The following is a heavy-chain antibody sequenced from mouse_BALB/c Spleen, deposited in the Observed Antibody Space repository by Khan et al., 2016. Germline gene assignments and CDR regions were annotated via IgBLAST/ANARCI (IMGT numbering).Heavy chain of an antibody. V-gene: IGHV9-3-1*01. CDR2: INTYTGEP. D-gene: IGHD1-3*01. CDR3: ARSGDNYDFDY. Sequence: QMQLVQSGPELKKPGETVKISCKASGYTFTNYGMNWVKQAPGKGLKWMGWINTYTGEPTYTDDFKGRFAFSLETSASTAYLQILNLKNEDTATYFCARSGDNYDFDYWGQGTTLTVSS. CDR1: GYTFTNYG. J-gene: IGHJ2*01.